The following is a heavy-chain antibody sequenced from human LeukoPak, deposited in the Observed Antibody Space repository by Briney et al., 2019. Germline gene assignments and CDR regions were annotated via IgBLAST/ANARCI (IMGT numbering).Heavy chain of an antibody. V-gene: IGHV1-8*03. CDR3: ARDDYYDSSGLFDY. D-gene: IGHD3-22*01. Sequence: GASVKVSCKASGYTFTSYDINWVRQATGQGLEWMGWMNPNSGNTGYAQKFQGRVTITRNTSISTAYMELSSLRSEDTAAYYCARDDYYDSSGLFDYWGQGTLVTVSS. CDR1: GYTFTSYD. CDR2: MNPNSGNT. J-gene: IGHJ4*02.